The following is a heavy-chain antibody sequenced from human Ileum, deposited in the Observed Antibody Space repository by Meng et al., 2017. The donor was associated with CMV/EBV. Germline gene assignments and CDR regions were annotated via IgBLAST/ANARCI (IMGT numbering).Heavy chain of an antibody. D-gene: IGHD6-13*01. CDR3: ARDTSPVSNNVWYDACDI. V-gene: IGHV3-11*04. CDR1: GFTFSDYF. J-gene: IGHJ3*02. CDR2: IRSSADAFGTTA. Sequence: GGSLRLSCAASGFTFSDYFMSWVRQAPGKGLEWVSYIRSSADAFGTTAFYADSVRGRFTISRDNAKNALYMQMSSLRAEDTGVYYCARDTSPVSNNVWYDACDIWGQGTRVTVSS.